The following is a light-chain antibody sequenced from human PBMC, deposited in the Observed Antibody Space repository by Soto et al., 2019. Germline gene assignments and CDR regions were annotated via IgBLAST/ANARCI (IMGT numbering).Light chain of an antibody. CDR3: ATWDDSLHGHV. CDR2: SNN. CDR1: NSNIGSNT. J-gene: IGLJ1*01. V-gene: IGLV1-44*01. Sequence: QTVVTQPPSASGTPGQRVTVSCSGRNSNIGSNTVTWYQQLPGTAPKLLIYSNNHRPSGVPDRFSGSKSGTSASLAISGLQSEDEADYYCATWDDSLHGHVFGTGTKVTVL.